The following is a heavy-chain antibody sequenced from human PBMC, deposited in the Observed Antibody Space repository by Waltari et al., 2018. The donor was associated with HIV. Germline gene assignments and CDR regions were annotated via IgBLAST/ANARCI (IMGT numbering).Heavy chain of an antibody. D-gene: IGHD5-18*01. CDR3: AKAVMETAVSSPVDC. CDR2: SSGSGGTT. CDR1: GLTFNNFA. Sequence: EVQLVESGGGLVQPGGSLRLSCTAAGLTFNNFAMSWVRQAPGKGLELVSVSSGSGGTTYFADSVKSRFTVSRDNFKNTVYLQRNSLRAGDTAIYYCAKAVMETAVSSPVDCWGQGALVTVSS. V-gene: IGHV3-23*04. J-gene: IGHJ4*02.